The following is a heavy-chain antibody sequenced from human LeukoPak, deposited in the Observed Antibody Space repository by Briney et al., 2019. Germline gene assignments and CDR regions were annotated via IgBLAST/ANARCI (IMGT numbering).Heavy chain of an antibody. J-gene: IGHJ6*02. CDR3: ARGYASGGAPYYYGMDV. Sequence: SETLSLTCTLSGGSISSYYWSWIRQPPGKGLEWIGYISYSGSTTYNPSLKSRVTTSVDTSKNQFSLKMDSVTAADSAVYYCARGYASGGAPYYYGMDVWGQGTTVTVSS. CDR2: ISYSGST. D-gene: IGHD3-10*01. V-gene: IGHV4-59*01. CDR1: GGSISSYY.